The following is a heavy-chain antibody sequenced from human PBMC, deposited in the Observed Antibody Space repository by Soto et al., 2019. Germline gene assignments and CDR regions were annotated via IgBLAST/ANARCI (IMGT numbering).Heavy chain of an antibody. Sequence: EVQLVESGGGLVKPGGSLRLSCAASGFTFSNAWMNWVRQAPGKGLEWVGRIKRKIDGETTAYAAPVKGRFTVSRDDSENTRYLQMNSLKVEETAVYCCTRGSYGGHWGQGILVTVSS. CDR1: GFTFSNAW. CDR2: IKRKIDGETT. CDR3: TRGSYGGH. J-gene: IGHJ4*02. V-gene: IGHV3-15*07. D-gene: IGHD1-26*01.